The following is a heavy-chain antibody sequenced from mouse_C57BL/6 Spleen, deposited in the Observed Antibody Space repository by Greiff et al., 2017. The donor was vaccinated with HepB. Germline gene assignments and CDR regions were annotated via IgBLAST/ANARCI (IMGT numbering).Heavy chain of an antibody. D-gene: IGHD2-5*01. CDR3: ARHEVYYSNYDYAMDY. CDR1: GYTFTEYT. J-gene: IGHJ4*01. Sequence: QVQLKQSGAELVKPGASVKLSCKASGYTFTEYTIHWVKQRSGQGLEWIGWFYPGSGSIKYNEKFKDKATLTADKSSSTVYMELSRLTSEDSAVYFCARHEVYYSNYDYAMDYWGQGTSVTVSS. CDR2: FYPGSGSI. V-gene: IGHV1-62-2*01.